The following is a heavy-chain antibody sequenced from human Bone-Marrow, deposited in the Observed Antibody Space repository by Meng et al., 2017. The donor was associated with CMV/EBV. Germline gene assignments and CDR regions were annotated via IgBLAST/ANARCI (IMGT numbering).Heavy chain of an antibody. D-gene: IGHD3-16*02. CDR3: AHGRRYYNYIWGSYRPVFDY. V-gene: IGHV2-5*01. Sequence: SGPTLVKPTQTLTLTCTFSGFSLSTSGVGVGWIRQPPGKALEWLALIYWNDDKNYSPSLRGRLTMTKDTSRNLVVLKMTNMDPVDTATYYCAHGRRYYNYIWGSYRPVFDYWGQGILVTVSS. CDR2: IYWNDDK. J-gene: IGHJ4*02. CDR1: GFSLSTSGVG.